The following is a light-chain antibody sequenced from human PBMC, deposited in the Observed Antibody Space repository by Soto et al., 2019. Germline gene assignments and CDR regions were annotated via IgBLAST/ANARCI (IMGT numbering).Light chain of an antibody. CDR3: NAYGGTNNYVV. CDR2: DVN. V-gene: IGLV2-8*01. J-gene: IGLJ2*01. CDR1: SSDVGGYNY. Sequence: QSVLTQPPSASGSPGQSVTISCTGTSSDVGGYNYVSWYRQHPGKAPQLIIYDVNKRPSGVPDRFSGSKSGNTASLTVSGRQAEDEDDYFCNAYGGTNNYVVFGGGTKLTVL.